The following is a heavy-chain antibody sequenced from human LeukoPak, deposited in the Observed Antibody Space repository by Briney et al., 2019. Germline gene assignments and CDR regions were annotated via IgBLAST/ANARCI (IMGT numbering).Heavy chain of an antibody. Sequence: SETLSLTCTVPGDSISNYFWSWIRQPPGKGLEWIGYMHNGVHTNYNPSLKSRVTISGDTSKNQLSLKLTSVTAPDTAVYYCAATVKRDYGDTNLDYWGQGTLVTVSS. CDR3: AATVKRDYGDTNLDY. J-gene: IGHJ4*02. CDR2: MHNGVHT. CDR1: GDSISNYF. V-gene: IGHV4-59*01. D-gene: IGHD4/OR15-4a*01.